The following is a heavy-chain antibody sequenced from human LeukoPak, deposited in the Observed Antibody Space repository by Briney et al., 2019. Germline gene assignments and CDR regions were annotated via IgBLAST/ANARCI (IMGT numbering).Heavy chain of an antibody. J-gene: IGHJ4*02. D-gene: IGHD2/OR15-2a*01. CDR3: AKDQYRDYFRGADY. V-gene: IGHV3-23*01. CDR1: GFTFSTYA. CDR2: IRGDGATK. Sequence: GGSLRLSCAASGFTFSTYAMTWVRQAPGKGLEWVSAIRGDGATKFCADSVKGRFTVSRDNSKNTLYLQMNSLRAEDTAVYYCAKDQYRDYFRGADYWGQGTLVTVSS.